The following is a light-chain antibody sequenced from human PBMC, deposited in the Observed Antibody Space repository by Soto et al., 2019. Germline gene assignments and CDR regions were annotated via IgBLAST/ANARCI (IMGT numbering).Light chain of an antibody. CDR1: NNDLGGYNY. J-gene: IGLJ1*01. CDR2: EVS. CDR3: SAYASSSTYV. Sequence: QSALTQPASVSGSPGQSITISCTGTNNDLGGYNYVSWYQQHPGKAPKLIIYEVSNRPSGVSNRFSGSKSGNTASLTISGLQAEDEADYYFSAYASSSTYVFGTGTKLTVL. V-gene: IGLV2-14*01.